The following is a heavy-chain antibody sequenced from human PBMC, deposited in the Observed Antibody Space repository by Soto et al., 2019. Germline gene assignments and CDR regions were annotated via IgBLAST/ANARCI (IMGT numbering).Heavy chain of an antibody. CDR3: ARVPPSGPLNDYSYGMDV. V-gene: IGHV3-23*01. J-gene: IGHJ6*02. CDR1: GFTFSSYA. D-gene: IGHD2-2*01. Sequence: PGGSLRLSCAASGFTFSSYAMTWVRQAPGKGLEWVSAISGSGGSTYFADSVKGRFTISRDNSKSTLYLQMNSLRAEDTALYYCARVPPSGPLNDYSYGMDVWGQGTTVTLSS. CDR2: ISGSGGST.